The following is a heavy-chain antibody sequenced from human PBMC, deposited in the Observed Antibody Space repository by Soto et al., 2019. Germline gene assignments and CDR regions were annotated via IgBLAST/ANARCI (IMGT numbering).Heavy chain of an antibody. V-gene: IGHV4-30-2*01. CDR1: GGSIRGGGYS. CDR2: IYHSGST. Sequence: SETLCLTCAVSGGSIRGGGYSWSWIRQPPGKGLEWIGYIYHSGSTYYNPSLKSRVTISVDRSKNQFSLKLSSVTAADTAVYYCAAGGGLPRYYWGQGTLVIVSS. D-gene: IGHD5-12*01. J-gene: IGHJ4*02. CDR3: AAGGGLPRYY.